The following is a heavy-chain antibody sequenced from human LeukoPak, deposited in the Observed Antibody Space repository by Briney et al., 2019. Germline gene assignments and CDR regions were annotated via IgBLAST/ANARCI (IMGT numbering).Heavy chain of an antibody. CDR3: ARLDYYDSSGYQYYFDY. J-gene: IGHJ4*02. D-gene: IGHD3-22*01. V-gene: IGHV4-39*01. CDR1: GGSISSSSYY. CDR2: IYYSGST. Sequence: PSETLSLTCTVSGGSISSSSYYSGWIRHPPRKGLEWIGSIYYSGSTYYNPSLKSRVTISVDTSKNQFSLKLSSVIAADTAVYYCARLDYYDSSGYQYYFDYWGQGTLVTVSS.